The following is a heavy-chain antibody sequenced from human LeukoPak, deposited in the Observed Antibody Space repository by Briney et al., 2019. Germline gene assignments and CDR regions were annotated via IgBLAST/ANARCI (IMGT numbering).Heavy chain of an antibody. Sequence: PGGSLTVSCAASGFTFSSYDMHWVRQPRGKGLEWVSAIGTAGDTYYPGSVKGRFTISRENAKNSLYLQMNSLRAGDTAVYYCVRGTGYSAYDYDFDYWGQGTLVADPS. J-gene: IGHJ4*02. D-gene: IGHD5-12*01. CDR3: VRGTGYSAYDYDFDY. V-gene: IGHV3-13*04. CDR1: GFTFSSYD. CDR2: IGTAGDT.